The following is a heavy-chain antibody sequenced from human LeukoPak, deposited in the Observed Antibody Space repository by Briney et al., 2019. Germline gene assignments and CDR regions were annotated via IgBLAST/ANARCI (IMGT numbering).Heavy chain of an antibody. J-gene: IGHJ6*02. Sequence: GASVKVSCEVSGYTLTELSMHWVRQAPGKGLEWMGGFDPEDGETIYAQKFQGRVTMTEDTSTDTAYMELSSLRSEDTAVYYCATYSQWVSAQQLGSAAQPPDYYYYYGMDVWGQGTTVTVSS. CDR3: ATYSQWVSAQQLGSAAQPPDYYYYYGMDV. CDR2: FDPEDGET. V-gene: IGHV1-24*01. CDR1: GYTLTELS. D-gene: IGHD6-13*01.